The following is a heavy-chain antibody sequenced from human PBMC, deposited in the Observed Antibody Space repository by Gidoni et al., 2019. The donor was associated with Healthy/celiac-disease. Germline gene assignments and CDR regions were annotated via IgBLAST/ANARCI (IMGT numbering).Heavy chain of an antibody. CDR2: IYTSGST. CDR3: ARDWTGYSSGWYDYFDY. Sequence: QVQLQESGPGLVQPSQALSLTCTVYGGSVSGGSYYWSWIRQPAGRGLEWIGRIYTSGSTNYHPSLKSRVTISVDTSKNQFSLKLSSVTAADTAVYYCARDWTGYSSGWYDYFDYWGQGTLVTVSS. J-gene: IGHJ4*02. CDR1: GGSVSGGSYY. V-gene: IGHV4-61*02. D-gene: IGHD6-19*01.